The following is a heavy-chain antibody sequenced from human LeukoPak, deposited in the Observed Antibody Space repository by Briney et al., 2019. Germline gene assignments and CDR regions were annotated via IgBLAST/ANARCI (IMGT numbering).Heavy chain of an antibody. Sequence: NSGGSLRLSCAASGFSFENYNMNWVRQAPGKGLEWVAYINVITGYIYYADSLKGRFTISRDNAKKSLFLEMNSLRAEDTAVYYCAREGGQDIVLMVYAIGLAAMDYWGQGTLVTVSS. CDR1: GFSFENYN. J-gene: IGHJ4*02. CDR3: AREGGQDIVLMVYAIGLAAMDY. CDR2: INVITGYI. V-gene: IGHV3-21*01. D-gene: IGHD2-8*01.